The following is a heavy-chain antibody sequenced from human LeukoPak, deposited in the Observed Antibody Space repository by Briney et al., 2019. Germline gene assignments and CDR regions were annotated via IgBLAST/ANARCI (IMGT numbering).Heavy chain of an antibody. CDR1: GFTFSSYA. CDR2: ISGSGGST. J-gene: IGHJ4*02. D-gene: IGHD1-26*01. Sequence: PGGSLRLSCAASGFTFSSYAMSWVRQAPVKGLEWVSAISGSGGSTYYADSVKGRFTISRDNSKNTLYLQMNSLRAEDTAVYYCAKEVGPYSASYYPLDYWGQGTLVTVSS. V-gene: IGHV3-23*01. CDR3: AKEVGPYSASYYPLDY.